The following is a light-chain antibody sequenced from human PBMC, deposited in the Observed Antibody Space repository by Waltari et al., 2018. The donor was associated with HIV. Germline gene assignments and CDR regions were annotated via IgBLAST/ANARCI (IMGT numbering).Light chain of an antibody. CDR2: MNK. Sequence: QSVLTQPPSASGTPGQSVTISCSGSGSNIGSNSVYWYQHVPGTTPKLLSYMNKRPPEGVRDRVPGSKSGPSASQASSGLRSGDEADYYWAAWDDSLSGPGFGGGTEVTVL. J-gene: IGLJ3*02. CDR3: AAWDDSLSGPG. CDR1: GSNIGSNS. V-gene: IGLV1-47*01.